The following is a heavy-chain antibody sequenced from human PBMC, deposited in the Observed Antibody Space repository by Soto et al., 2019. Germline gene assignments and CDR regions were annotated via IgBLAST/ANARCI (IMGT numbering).Heavy chain of an antibody. Sequence: QVQLQQWGAGLLKPSETLSLTCAVYGGSFSAYYWSWIRQPPGKGLEWIGEINHSGSTNYNPSLKGRVTISVDRSKNQFSLKLSSVTAADTAVYYCARGVGYAGVDYWGQGTLVTVSS. V-gene: IGHV4-34*01. D-gene: IGHD5-12*01. CDR2: INHSGST. CDR1: GGSFSAYY. CDR3: ARGVGYAGVDY. J-gene: IGHJ4*02.